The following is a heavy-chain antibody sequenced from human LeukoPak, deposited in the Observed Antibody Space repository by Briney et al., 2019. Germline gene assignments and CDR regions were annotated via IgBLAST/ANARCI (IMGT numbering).Heavy chain of an antibody. D-gene: IGHD3-22*01. CDR1: GFTFSSYG. Sequence: GGSLRLSCAASGFTFSSYGMPWVRQAPGKGLEWVAFIRYDGSNKYYADSVKGRFTISRDNSKNTLYLQMNSLRAEDTAVYYCAKGFYYDSSGYSTVDYFDYWGQGTLVTVSS. CDR3: AKGFYYDSSGYSTVDYFDY. CDR2: IRYDGSNK. J-gene: IGHJ4*02. V-gene: IGHV3-30*02.